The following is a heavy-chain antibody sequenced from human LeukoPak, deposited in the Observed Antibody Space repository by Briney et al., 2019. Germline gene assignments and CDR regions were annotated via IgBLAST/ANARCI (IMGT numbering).Heavy chain of an antibody. CDR3: ARALTYYDFWSGYYSLGWFDP. CDR1: GYTFTSYY. CDR2: INPSGGST. D-gene: IGHD3-3*01. V-gene: IGHV1-46*01. Sequence: ASVKVSCKASGYTFTSYYMHWVRQAPGQGLELMGIINPSGGSTSYAQKFQGRVTMTRDTSTSTVYMELSSLRSEDTAVYYCARALTYYDFWSGYYSLGWFDPWGQGTLVTVSS. J-gene: IGHJ5*02.